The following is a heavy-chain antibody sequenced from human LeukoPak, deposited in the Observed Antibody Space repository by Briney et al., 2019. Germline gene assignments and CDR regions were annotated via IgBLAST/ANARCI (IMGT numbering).Heavy chain of an antibody. J-gene: IGHJ5*02. CDR1: GYTFTSYA. CDR3: ALRSRTTVVTITRGFDP. V-gene: IGHV1-3*01. Sequence: ASVKVSCKASGYTFTSYAMHWVRQAPGQRLEWMGWINAGNGNTKYSQKFQGRVTITRDTSASTAYMELSSLRSEDTAVYYCALRSRTTVVTITRGFDPWGQGTLVTVSS. CDR2: INAGNGNT. D-gene: IGHD4-23*01.